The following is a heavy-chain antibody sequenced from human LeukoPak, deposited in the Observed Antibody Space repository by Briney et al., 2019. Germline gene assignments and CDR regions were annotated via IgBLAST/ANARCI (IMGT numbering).Heavy chain of an antibody. CDR1: GGSISSSSYY. Sequence: SETLSLTCTVSGGSISSSSYYWGWIRQPPGKGLEWIGSIYYSGSTYYNPSLKSRVTISVDTSKNQFSLKLSSVTAADTAAYYCARLYGGPGHFDYWGQGTLVTVSS. CDR2: IYYSGST. D-gene: IGHD4-23*01. J-gene: IGHJ4*02. V-gene: IGHV4-39*01. CDR3: ARLYGGPGHFDY.